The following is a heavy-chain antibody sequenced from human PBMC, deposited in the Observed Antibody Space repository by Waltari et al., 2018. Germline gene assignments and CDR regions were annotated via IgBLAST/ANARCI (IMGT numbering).Heavy chain of an antibody. CDR3: ARDTWGSNHYFEF. Sequence: QVQLVQSGAEVKKPGSSVKVSCKASGDTFSRYAISWVRQAPGQGLEWMGTSVPSVGTANYARKFQGRVTLTADKSTSTSYMELNSRTFEDTAIYFCARDTWGSNHYFEFWGQGTLVTVSS. CDR2: SVPSVGTA. J-gene: IGHJ4*02. V-gene: IGHV1-69*08. CDR1: GDTFSRYA. D-gene: IGHD3-16*01.